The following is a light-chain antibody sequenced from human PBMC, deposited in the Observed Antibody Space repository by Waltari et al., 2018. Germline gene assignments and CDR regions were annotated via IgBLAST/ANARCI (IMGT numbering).Light chain of an antibody. CDR2: AAP. V-gene: IGKV1-27*01. Sequence: DIQMTQSPSSLSASVGDRVTITCRASQDINKYVVWYQQKPGKVPKVLIYAAPTLQSGVQSRCSGSGSGTYFTLTISSLQPEXVXTYYCQNYDDAPWSFGQGTKVEIK. J-gene: IGKJ1*01. CDR3: QNYDDAPWS. CDR1: QDINKY.